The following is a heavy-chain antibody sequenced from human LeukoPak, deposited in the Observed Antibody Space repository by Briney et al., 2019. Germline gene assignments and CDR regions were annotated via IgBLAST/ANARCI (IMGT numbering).Heavy chain of an antibody. Sequence: GSSVKVSCKASGGTFSSYAISWVRQAPGQGLEWMGGLIPIFGTANYAQKFQGRVTITTDESTSTAYMELSRLRSEDTAVYYCARIVDPYYYMDVWGKGTTVTVSS. D-gene: IGHD3-22*01. CDR3: ARIVDPYYYMDV. CDR1: GGTFSSYA. CDR2: LIPIFGTA. J-gene: IGHJ6*03. V-gene: IGHV1-69*05.